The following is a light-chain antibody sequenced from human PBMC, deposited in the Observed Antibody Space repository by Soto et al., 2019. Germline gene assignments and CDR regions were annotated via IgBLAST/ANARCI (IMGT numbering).Light chain of an antibody. CDR3: QQYRTSPPTWT. Sequence: ELVLTQSPGTLSLSPGDRATLSCRASQSVSSTYLAWYQQRPGQAPRLLIYSSSSRASGIPDRFSGSGSGTDFTLTIRRLEPEDFAVYYCQQYRTSPPTWTFGQGTKVDIK. J-gene: IGKJ1*01. CDR1: QSVSSTY. CDR2: SSS. V-gene: IGKV3-20*01.